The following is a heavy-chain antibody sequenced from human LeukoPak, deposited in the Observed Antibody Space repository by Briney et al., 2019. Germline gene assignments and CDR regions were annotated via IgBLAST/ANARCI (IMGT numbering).Heavy chain of an antibody. V-gene: IGHV3-74*01. CDR2: INSDGSST. D-gene: IGHD6-19*01. CDR1: GFSFINYW. J-gene: IGHJ4*02. CDR3: ARDLNSGIDY. Sequence: GGSLRLSCAASGFSFINYWMHWVRQAPGKGLVWVSRINSDGSSTSYADSVKGRFTISRDNAKDTLYLEMNSLRVEDTAVYYCARDLNSGIDYWGQGTLVSVSS.